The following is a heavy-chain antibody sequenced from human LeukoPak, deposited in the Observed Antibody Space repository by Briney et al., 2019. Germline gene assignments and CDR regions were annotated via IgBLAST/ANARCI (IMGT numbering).Heavy chain of an antibody. D-gene: IGHD3-16*02. CDR3: AKVWRDDHISGSYRGLDH. CDR2: ISYDGNNK. J-gene: IGHJ4*02. V-gene: IGHV3-30*18. CDR1: GFSFDDNV. Sequence: GGSLRLSCAASGFSFDDNVMDWVRQAPGKGLEWVAGISYDGNNKYYADSVNGRFNISRDNSKNTLYLQMNSLRVDDTAIYFCAKVWRDDHISGSYRGLDHWGQGTLVSVSS.